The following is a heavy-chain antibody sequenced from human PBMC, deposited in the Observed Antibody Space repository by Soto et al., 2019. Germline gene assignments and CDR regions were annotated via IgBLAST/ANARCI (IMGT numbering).Heavy chain of an antibody. CDR3: AASSSLFKFDY. J-gene: IGHJ4*02. CDR2: ISGDGGST. D-gene: IGHD6-13*01. Sequence: GGSLRLSCAASGFTFSSYAMNWVRQAPGKGLEWVSAISGDGGSTYYADSVKGRFTFSRDNSKNTLYLQMNSLRAEDTAVYYCAASSSLFKFDYWGQGTLVTVSS. CDR1: GFTFSSYA. V-gene: IGHV3-23*01.